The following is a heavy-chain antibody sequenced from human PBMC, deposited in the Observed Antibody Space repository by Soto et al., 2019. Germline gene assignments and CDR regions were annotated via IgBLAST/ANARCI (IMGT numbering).Heavy chain of an antibody. V-gene: IGHV1-69*06. CDR2: IIPIFGTA. J-gene: IGHJ4*02. CDR1: GGTFSSYA. Sequence: QVQLVQSGAEVKKPGSSVKVSCKASGGTFSSYAISWVRQAPGQGLEWMGGIIPIFGTANYAQKFQGRVTITADKSTSTAYMELSSLRSDDTAGYYCAIDQGSSGWSLFDYGGQGTRVTVSS. CDR3: AIDQGSSGWSLFDY. D-gene: IGHD6-19*01.